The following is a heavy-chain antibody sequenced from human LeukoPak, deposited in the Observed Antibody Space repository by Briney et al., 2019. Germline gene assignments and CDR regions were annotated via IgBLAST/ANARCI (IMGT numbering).Heavy chain of an antibody. D-gene: IGHD2-15*01. CDR2: ICSSSSYI. J-gene: IGHJ4*02. Sequence: GGALRISCGASGFTFSSYSMNRGRQAPGKGLGRVSSICSSSSYIYYADSVKGRFTISRDNAKNSLYLQMNSLRAEDTAVYYCARDPALVAATPYYFDYWGQGTLVTVSS. V-gene: IGHV3-21*01. CDR1: GFTFSSYS. CDR3: ARDPALVAATPYYFDY.